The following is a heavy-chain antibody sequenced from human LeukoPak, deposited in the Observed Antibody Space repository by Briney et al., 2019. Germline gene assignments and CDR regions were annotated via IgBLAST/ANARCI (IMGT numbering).Heavy chain of an antibody. CDR3: LRDYADYVGYFFFDY. V-gene: IGHV3-23*01. J-gene: IGHJ4*02. D-gene: IGHD4-17*01. Sequence: GGSLRLSCAASGFTFNNYAMNWVRQAPGKGLEWVSSISGGGETTYYADSAKGRFTISRDNSQNTLYLQMNSLRAEDTAVYYCLRDYADYVGYFFFDYCGQGTLVTVSS. CDR1: GFTFNNYA. CDR2: ISGGGETT.